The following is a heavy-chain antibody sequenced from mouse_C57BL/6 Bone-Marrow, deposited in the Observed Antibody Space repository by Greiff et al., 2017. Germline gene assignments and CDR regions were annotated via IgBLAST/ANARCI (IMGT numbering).Heavy chain of an antibody. V-gene: IGHV1-81*01. CDR3: ARWDDYDGGYFDY. D-gene: IGHD2-4*01. CDR1: GYTFTSYG. CDR2: IYPRSGNT. J-gene: IGHJ2*01. Sequence: QVQLKESGAELARPGASVKLSCKASGYTFTSYGISWVKQRTGQGLEWIGEIYPRSGNTYYSEKFKGKATLTADKSSSTAYMELRSLTSEDSAVYFCARWDDYDGGYFDYWGQGTTLTVSS.